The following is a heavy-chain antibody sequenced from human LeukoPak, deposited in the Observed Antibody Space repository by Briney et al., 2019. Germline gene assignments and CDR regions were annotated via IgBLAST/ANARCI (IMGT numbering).Heavy chain of an antibody. CDR1: GGSISSYY. J-gene: IGHJ6*04. CDR2: IYYSGST. D-gene: IGHD2-2*03. Sequence: SETLSLTCTVSGGSISSYYWSWIRQPPGRGLEWIGYIYYSGSTNYNPSLKSRVTISVDTSKNQFSLKLSSVTAADTAVYYCARVFWGLDIVVVPAASDMDVWGKGTTVTVSS. V-gene: IGHV4-59*12. CDR3: ARVFWGLDIVVVPAASDMDV.